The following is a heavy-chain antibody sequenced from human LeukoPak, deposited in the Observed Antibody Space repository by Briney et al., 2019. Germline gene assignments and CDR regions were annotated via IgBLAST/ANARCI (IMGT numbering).Heavy chain of an antibody. D-gene: IGHD6-19*01. V-gene: IGHV3-48*01. CDR1: GFTFSSYS. CDR2: ISSSSSTI. J-gene: IGHJ4*02. Sequence: GGSLRLSCAASGFTFSSYSMNWVRQAPGKGLEWVSYISSSSSTIYYADSVKGRFTISRDNAKNSLYLQMNSLRAEDTAVYYCARGVSSGWYEIGDVAFDYWGQGTLVTVSS. CDR3: ARGVSSGWYEIGDVAFDY.